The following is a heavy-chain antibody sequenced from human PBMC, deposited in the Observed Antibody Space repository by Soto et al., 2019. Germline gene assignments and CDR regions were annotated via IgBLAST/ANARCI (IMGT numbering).Heavy chain of an antibody. CDR2: IYYSGST. CDR1: GGSVSSGSYY. V-gene: IGHV4-61*01. D-gene: IGHD5-18*01. CDR3: ARGNGYSYGWYYYYYGMDV. Sequence: SETLSLTCTVSGGSVSSGSYYWSWIRQPPGKGLEWIGYIYYSGSTNYNPSLKSRVTISVDTSKNQFSLKLSSVTAADTAVYYCARGNGYSYGWYYYYYGMDVWGQGNTVTVSS. J-gene: IGHJ6*02.